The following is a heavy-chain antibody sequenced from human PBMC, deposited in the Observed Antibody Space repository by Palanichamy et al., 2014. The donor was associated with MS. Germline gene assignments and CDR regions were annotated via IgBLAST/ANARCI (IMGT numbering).Heavy chain of an antibody. Sequence: QVQLVESGGGVVQPGTSLRLSCAASGFIFSNYGMHWIRQSPDKGLEWVAVVRSEGNGKCYADSLQGRFTIARDNTKNELYLQMTSLRVEDTAVYYCARDRGLTSGSRYFDYWGQGTLVTVSS. CDR1: GFIFSNYG. D-gene: IGHD1-26*01. J-gene: IGHJ4*02. V-gene: IGHV3-33*08. CDR2: VRSEGNGK. CDR3: ARDRGLTSGSRYFDY.